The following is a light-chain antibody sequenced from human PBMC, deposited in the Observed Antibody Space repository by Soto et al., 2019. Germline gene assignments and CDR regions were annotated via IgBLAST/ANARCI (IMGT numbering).Light chain of an antibody. Sequence: QAVVTQEPSLTVSPGGTVTLTCGSSTGSVTSGHYPHWFQKKPGQAPRTLIHDTSYKHSWTPARFSGSLLGGKAALTLSGAQPEDEAEYSCLLAYNDAWVFGGRTQLTVL. CDR3: LLAYNDAWV. V-gene: IGLV7-46*01. CDR1: TGSVTSGHY. CDR2: DTS. J-gene: IGLJ2*01.